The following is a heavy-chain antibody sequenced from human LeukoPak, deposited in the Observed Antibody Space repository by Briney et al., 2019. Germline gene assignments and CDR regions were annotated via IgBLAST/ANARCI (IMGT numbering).Heavy chain of an antibody. Sequence: GGSLRLSCAASGFTFSSYWMTWVRQAPGGGLEWVANIKIDGSEKNYVDSVKGRFTISRDNAKNSLYLQMNSLRAEDTAVYYCARNGRAADYWGQGTLVTVSS. CDR2: IKIDGSEK. CDR3: ARNGRAADY. D-gene: IGHD6-13*01. J-gene: IGHJ4*02. V-gene: IGHV3-7*01. CDR1: GFTFSSYW.